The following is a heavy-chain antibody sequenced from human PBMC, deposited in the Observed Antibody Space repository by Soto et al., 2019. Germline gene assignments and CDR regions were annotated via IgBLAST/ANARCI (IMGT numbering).Heavy chain of an antibody. CDR2: IYWDDDE. D-gene: IGHD5-18*01. CDR3: AHRPRGYSYHFDS. CDR1: GFAFSTRGVG. J-gene: IGHJ4*02. Sequence: QITLKESGPTLVKPTQTLTLTCTFSGFAFSTRGVGVAWIRQPPGKALQWLALIYWDDDEGYSPSLKSRLTITKDTSKTPLVLTMTSMDPVDTATYYGAHRPRGYSYHFDSWGQGTLVSVSS. V-gene: IGHV2-5*02.